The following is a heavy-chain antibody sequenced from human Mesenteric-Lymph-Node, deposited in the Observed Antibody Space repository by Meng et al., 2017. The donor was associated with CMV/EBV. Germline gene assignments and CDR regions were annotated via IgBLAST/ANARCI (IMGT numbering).Heavy chain of an antibody. CDR2: ISSSSSYI. Sequence: GFTFSSYSMNWVRQAPGKGLEWVSSISSSSSYIYYADSVKGRFTISRDNAKNSLYLQMNSLRAEDTAVYYCARAITSIVARPRWFDPWGQGTLVTVSS. CDR3: ARAITSIVARPRWFDP. V-gene: IGHV3-21*01. J-gene: IGHJ5*02. D-gene: IGHD6-6*01. CDR1: GFTFSSYS.